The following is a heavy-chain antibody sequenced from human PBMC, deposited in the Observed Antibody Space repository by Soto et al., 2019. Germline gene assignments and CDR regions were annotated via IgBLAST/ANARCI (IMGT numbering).Heavy chain of an antibody. D-gene: IGHD4-17*01. CDR1: GFSLSTSGVG. J-gene: IGHJ4*02. Sequence: VSGPTLVNPTQTLTLTCTFSGFSLSTSGVGVGWIRQPPGKALEWLALIYWDDDKRYSPSLKNRLTITKDTSKNQVVLTMTNMDPVDTGTYYCAHKSGYEGDYGRFDYWGQGTLVTVSS. V-gene: IGHV2-5*02. CDR3: AHKSGYEGDYGRFDY. CDR2: IYWDDDK.